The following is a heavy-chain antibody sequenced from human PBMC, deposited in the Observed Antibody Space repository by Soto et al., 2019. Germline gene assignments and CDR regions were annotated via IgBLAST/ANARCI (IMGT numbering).Heavy chain of an antibody. J-gene: IGHJ3*01. Sequence: QVQLQETGPGLVKPSQTLSLTCGVSGKSIRSAGYYWTWIRQRPGKGLEWIGHISYFGDTHNSPSLTSRVTISLDPSKNQFSLELTSVKAADTAVYYCATSPPGNNDAFDVWGQGTLVSVSS. CDR1: GKSIRSAGYY. V-gene: IGHV4-31*11. CDR2: ISYFGDT. CDR3: ATSPPGNNDAFDV. D-gene: IGHD4-4*01.